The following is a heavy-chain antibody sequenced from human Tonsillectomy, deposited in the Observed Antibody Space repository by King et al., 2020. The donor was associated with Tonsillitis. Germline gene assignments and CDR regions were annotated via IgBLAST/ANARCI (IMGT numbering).Heavy chain of an antibody. CDR1: GYTFTSYF. D-gene: IGHD6-19*01. V-gene: IGHV1-46*04. CDR3: ARVAVAGRSSDGLDV. Sequence: QLVQSGAEVRKPGASVKVSCKASGYTFTSYFMHWVRQAPGQGLEWMGIINPSGGSTSYAQKLQGRVTMTRDTSTRTVYMEMSSLRSEDTAVYYCARVAVAGRSSDGLDVWGQGTTVTVSS. J-gene: IGHJ6*02. CDR2: INPSGGST.